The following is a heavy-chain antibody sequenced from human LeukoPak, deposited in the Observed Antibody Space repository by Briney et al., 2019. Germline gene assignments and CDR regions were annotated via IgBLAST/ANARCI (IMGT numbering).Heavy chain of an antibody. J-gene: IGHJ4*02. CDR3: ASGNWGSTSTWDFLDY. Sequence: ASVKVSCKASGYTFTDYYIHWVRQAPGQGLEWMGWINPNTADTDYAQKFQGRVTMTRDTSISTAYMELSTLNSDDTAVYYCASGNWGSTSTWDFLDYWGQGTLVTVSS. V-gene: IGHV1-2*02. CDR1: GYTFTDYY. D-gene: IGHD7-27*01. CDR2: INPNTADT.